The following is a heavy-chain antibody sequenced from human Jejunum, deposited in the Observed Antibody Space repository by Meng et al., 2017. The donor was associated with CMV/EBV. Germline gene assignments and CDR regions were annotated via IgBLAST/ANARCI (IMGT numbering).Heavy chain of an antibody. CDR2: IKRKVDGETT. Sequence: EVHLEESGGGLVKPGGSLRLSCVASGFTFSDAWLSWVRQAPGKGLEWVGFIKRKVDGETTDYAAPVKGRFTISRDDSENTLYLQMNSLKIEDTAVYYCTPGGGGVGDWGQGTLVTVSS. D-gene: IGHD2-8*02. V-gene: IGHV3-15*01. J-gene: IGHJ4*02. CDR1: GFTFSDAW. CDR3: TPGGGGVGD.